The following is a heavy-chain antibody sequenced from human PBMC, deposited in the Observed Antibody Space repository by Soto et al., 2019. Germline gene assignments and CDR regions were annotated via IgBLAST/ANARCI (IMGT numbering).Heavy chain of an antibody. D-gene: IGHD2-15*01. CDR2: IYYSGST. Sequence: SETLSLTCTVSGCSISSSSYYWGWIRQPPGKGLEWIGSIYYSGSTYYNPSLKSRVTISVDTSKNQFSLKLSSVTAADTAVYYCARQVARFPYYYYGMDVWGQGTTVT. CDR1: GCSISSSSYY. V-gene: IGHV4-39*01. J-gene: IGHJ6*02. CDR3: ARQVARFPYYYYGMDV.